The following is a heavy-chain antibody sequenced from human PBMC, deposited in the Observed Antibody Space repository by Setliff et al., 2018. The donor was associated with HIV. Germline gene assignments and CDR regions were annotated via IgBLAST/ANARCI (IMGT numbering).Heavy chain of an antibody. CDR1: GGTFTNYI. J-gene: IGHJ4*02. V-gene: IGHV1-69*10. Sequence: GASVKVSCKASGGTFTNYIFSWVRQAPGQGLEWMGGIIPISDMTHYAQQFQGRVTITADRSTNTAYMELSSLGSDDTAIYFCARAPFRIMSAHYRSLDYWGQGTQVTVSS. CDR3: ARAPFRIMSAHYRSLDY. CDR2: IIPISDMT. D-gene: IGHD3-9*01.